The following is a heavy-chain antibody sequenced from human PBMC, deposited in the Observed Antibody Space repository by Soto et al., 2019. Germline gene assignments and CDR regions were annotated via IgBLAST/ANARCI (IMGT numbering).Heavy chain of an antibody. CDR1: GGSLSGYY. Sequence: QVQLQQWGAGLLKPSETLSLNCAVTGGSLSGYYWSWIRQPPVKGLEWIGEVKDGGHTNYSPSLRGRVTISSDTSNNQCSLRLNSVTAADTGVYYCARGQEGVVATHWDQGSLVTVSS. CDR2: VKDGGHT. D-gene: IGHD5-12*01. CDR3: ARGQEGVVATH. J-gene: IGHJ4*02. V-gene: IGHV4-34*01.